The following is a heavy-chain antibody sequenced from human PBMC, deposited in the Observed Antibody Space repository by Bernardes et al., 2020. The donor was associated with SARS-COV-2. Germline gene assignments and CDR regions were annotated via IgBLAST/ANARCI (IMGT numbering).Heavy chain of an antibody. J-gene: IGHJ3*02. Sequence: SETLSRTCTVSGGSIRSYYWSWIRQSPGKGLEWIGYISYSGITNYIPSLKSRVTISSDTSRNQFSLKLTSVTAADTAVYYCAKILFYDDSAYFVGAFDMWGQGTMVTVSS. D-gene: IGHD3-22*01. CDR2: ISYSGIT. CDR3: AKILFYDDSAYFVGAFDM. CDR1: GGSIRSYY. V-gene: IGHV4-59*03.